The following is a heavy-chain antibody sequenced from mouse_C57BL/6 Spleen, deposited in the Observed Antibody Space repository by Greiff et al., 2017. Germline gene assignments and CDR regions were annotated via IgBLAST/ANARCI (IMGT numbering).Heavy chain of an antibody. CDR1: GYTFTSYW. D-gene: IGHD1-1*02. J-gene: IGHJ1*03. V-gene: IGHV1-72*01. CDR3: ARRRGGCWYFDD. Sequence: QVQLKQSGAELVKPGASVKLSCKASGYTFTSYWMHWVKQRPGRGLEWIGRIDPNSGGTKYNEKFKSKATLTVDKPSSTAYMQLSSLRSEDSAVYYCARRRGGCWYFDDWGKGTTVTVSA. CDR2: IDPNSGGT.